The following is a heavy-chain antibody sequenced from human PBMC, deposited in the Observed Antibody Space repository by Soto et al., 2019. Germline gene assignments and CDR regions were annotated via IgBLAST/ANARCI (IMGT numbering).Heavy chain of an antibody. CDR2: IDPSDSQT. Sequence: HGESLKISCKGSGYSFAGYWITWVRQKPGKGLEWMGRIDPSDSQTYYSPSFRGHVTISVTKSITTVFLQWSSLRAPDTAMYYCARQIYDSDTGPNFQYYFDSWGQGTPVTSPQ. J-gene: IGHJ4*02. CDR1: GYSFAGYW. D-gene: IGHD3-22*01. CDR3: ARQIYDSDTGPNFQYYFDS. V-gene: IGHV5-10-1*01.